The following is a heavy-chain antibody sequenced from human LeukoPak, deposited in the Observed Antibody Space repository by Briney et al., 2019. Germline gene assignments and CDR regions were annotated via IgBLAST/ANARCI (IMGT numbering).Heavy chain of an antibody. D-gene: IGHD1-26*01. CDR2: IRGSGDRT. J-gene: IGHJ6*03. V-gene: IGHV3-23*01. CDR1: GFTFSSYA. CDR3: AKDSKIVGATFRSYHYMDV. Sequence: GGSLRLSCAASGFTFSSYAMSWVRQAPGRGLEWVSAIRGSGDRTHYADSVKGRFTISRDNSKNTLYLQMNSLRAEDTAVYYCAKDSKIVGATFRSYHYMDVWGKGTAVTVSS.